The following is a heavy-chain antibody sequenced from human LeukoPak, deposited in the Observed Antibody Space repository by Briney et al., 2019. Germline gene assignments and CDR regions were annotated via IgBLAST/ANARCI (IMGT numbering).Heavy chain of an antibody. J-gene: IGHJ6*03. V-gene: IGHV1-46*01. CDR1: GYTFTSYY. Sequence: ASVKVSCKASGYTFTSYYMHWVRQAPGQGLEWMGIINPGGGSTSYAQKFQGRVTMTRDTSTSTVYMELSSLRSEDTAVYYCARTGALAKYCSGGSCYSHYYYYMDVWGKGTTVTVSS. CDR2: INPGGGST. CDR3: ARTGALAKYCSGGSCYSHYYYYMDV. D-gene: IGHD2-15*01.